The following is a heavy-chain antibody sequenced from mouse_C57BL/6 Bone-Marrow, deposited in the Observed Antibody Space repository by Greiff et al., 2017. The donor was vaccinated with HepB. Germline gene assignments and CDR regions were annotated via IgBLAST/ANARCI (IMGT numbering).Heavy chain of an antibody. CDR1: GFTFSSYA. CDR2: ISDGGSYT. J-gene: IGHJ4*01. CDR3: ARDPNYYGTDYAMDY. V-gene: IGHV5-4*01. D-gene: IGHD1-1*01. Sequence: EVKVEESGGGLVKPGGSLKLSCAASGFTFSSYAMSWVRQTPEKRLEWVATISDGGSYTYYPDNVKGRFTISRDNAKNNLYLQMSHLKSEDTAMYYCARDPNYYGTDYAMDYWGQGTSVTVSS.